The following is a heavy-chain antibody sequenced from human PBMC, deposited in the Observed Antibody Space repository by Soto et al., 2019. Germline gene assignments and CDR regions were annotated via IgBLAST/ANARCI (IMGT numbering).Heavy chain of an antibody. D-gene: IGHD6-13*01. CDR1: GFTFTDYA. CDR3: ARGSSGYISSWYYFDY. J-gene: IGHJ4*02. CDR2: ISGIGGST. Sequence: GFTFTDYALSWVRQAPGKGLEWVATISGIGGSTYLADSVKGRLSISRDNSKNTVSLLMNSLRAEDTAVYFCARGSSGYISSWYYFDYWGRGTLVTVSS. V-gene: IGHV3-23*01.